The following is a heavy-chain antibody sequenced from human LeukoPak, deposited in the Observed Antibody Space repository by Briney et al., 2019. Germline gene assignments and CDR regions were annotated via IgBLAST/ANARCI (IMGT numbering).Heavy chain of an antibody. V-gene: IGHV5-10-1*01. Sequence: GESLKISCKGSGYRFTSYWISWVRQVPGKGLEWMGRIDPSDSYSIYSPSFQGHVTISTDKSIRTSYLQWGSLTASDTAMYYCARQCGPWDYYFDYWGQGTLVTVSS. CDR2: IDPSDSYS. J-gene: IGHJ4*02. CDR1: GYRFTSYW. CDR3: ARQCGPWDYYFDY. D-gene: IGHD1-26*01.